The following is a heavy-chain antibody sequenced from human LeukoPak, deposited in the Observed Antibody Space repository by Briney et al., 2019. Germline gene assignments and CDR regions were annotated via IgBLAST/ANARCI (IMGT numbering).Heavy chain of an antibody. D-gene: IGHD6-19*01. CDR3: ARSGVGVAGPNWFGP. J-gene: IGHJ5*02. V-gene: IGHV4-39*07. CDR1: GDSISTSNSY. CDR2: IYHSGST. Sequence: SETLSLTCTVSGDSISTSNSYWGWIRQPPGKGLEWIGSIYHSGSTYYNPSLKSRVTISVDTSKNQFSLKLVSVTAADTAVYYCARSGVGVAGPNWFGPWGQGTLVTVSS.